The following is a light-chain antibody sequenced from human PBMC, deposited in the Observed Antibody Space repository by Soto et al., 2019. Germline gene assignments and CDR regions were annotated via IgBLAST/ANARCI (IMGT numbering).Light chain of an antibody. J-gene: IGLJ3*02. Sequence: QSALTQPASVSGSPGQSITISCTGTISNVGSYNLVSWYQQHPGKAPKLIIYEVNKRPSGVSNRFSGSKSGNTASLTISGLQTEDEADYYCYSDDGGRVFGGGTKVTVL. CDR2: EVN. CDR3: YSDDGGRV. CDR1: ISNVGSYNL. V-gene: IGLV2-23*02.